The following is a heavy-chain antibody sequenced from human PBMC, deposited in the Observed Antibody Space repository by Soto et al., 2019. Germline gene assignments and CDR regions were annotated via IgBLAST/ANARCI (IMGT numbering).Heavy chain of an antibody. J-gene: IGHJ6*03. Sequence: LSLTCAVYGGSFSGYYWSWIRQPPGKGLEWIGEINHSGSTNYNPSLKSRVTISVDTSKNQFSLKLSSVTAADTAVYYCARAKTVSYYMDVWGKGTTVTVSS. CDR1: GGSFSGYY. D-gene: IGHD1-1*01. CDR2: INHSGST. V-gene: IGHV4-34*01. CDR3: ARAKTVSYYMDV.